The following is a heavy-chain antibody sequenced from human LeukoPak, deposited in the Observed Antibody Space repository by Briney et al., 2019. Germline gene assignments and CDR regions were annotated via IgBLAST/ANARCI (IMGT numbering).Heavy chain of an antibody. J-gene: IGHJ6*02. D-gene: IGHD3-3*02. CDR2: ISYDGSDK. V-gene: IGHV3-30-3*01. Sequence: GGSLRLSCAASGFTFNSHDMHWIRQAPGKGLEGVTIISYDGSDKYYADSVKGRFTISRDNSKNTLYLQMNSLRAEDTAVYYCARGVLVPPDLGGGMDVWGQGTTVTVSS. CDR3: ARGVLVPPDLGGGMDV. CDR1: GFTFNSHD.